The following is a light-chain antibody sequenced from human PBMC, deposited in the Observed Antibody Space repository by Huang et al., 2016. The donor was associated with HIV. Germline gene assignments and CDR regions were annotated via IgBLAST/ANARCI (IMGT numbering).Light chain of an antibody. CDR2: AAS. Sequence: EIVMTQSPATLSVSPGDRVTLSCRASQSVGSNLAWFQQKPDEAPRLLIYAASTRATGIPARFSGRRSGTAFTLTISGLQSEDFAIYFCHQYNKWHSFGQGTKVDIK. V-gene: IGKV3D-15*01. CDR1: QSVGSN. CDR3: HQYNKWHS. J-gene: IGKJ2*01.